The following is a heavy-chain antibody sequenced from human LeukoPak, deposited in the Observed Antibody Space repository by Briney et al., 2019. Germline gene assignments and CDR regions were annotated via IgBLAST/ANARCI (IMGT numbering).Heavy chain of an antibody. CDR3: ARHSVTEMMFGFDN. Sequence: SETLSLTCTVSGGSISTTRFYWGWIRQPPGKGLEWIGTIFYIGTTYYNPSLKSRVTMSVDRSRNHFSLQLTSVTAADTAVYYCARHSVTEMMFGFDNWGQGTLVTVPS. CDR2: IFYIGTT. V-gene: IGHV4-39*01. D-gene: IGHD3/OR15-3a*01. J-gene: IGHJ4*02. CDR1: GGSISTTRFY.